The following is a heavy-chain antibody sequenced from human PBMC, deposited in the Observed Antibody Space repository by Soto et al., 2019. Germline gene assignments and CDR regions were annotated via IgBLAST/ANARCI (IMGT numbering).Heavy chain of an antibody. D-gene: IGHD7-27*01. CDR1: GGSFTAYY. CDR2: IHHSGST. Sequence: SETLSLTCAVSGGSFTAYYWSWVRQSPDMRLEWIGEIHHSGSTTYNPSLESRVTISVETSKRQFSLKLTSVTAADTAVYYCVRGRWGDPWGQGTLVTVSS. J-gene: IGHJ5*02. CDR3: VRGRWGDP. V-gene: IGHV4-34*01.